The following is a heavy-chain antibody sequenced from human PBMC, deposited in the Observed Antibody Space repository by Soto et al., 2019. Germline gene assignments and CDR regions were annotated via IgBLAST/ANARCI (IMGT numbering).Heavy chain of an antibody. J-gene: IGHJ4*02. CDR1: GFSFSTYA. D-gene: IGHD6-19*01. Sequence: GGSLRLSCAASGFSFSTYAMGWVRQAPGKGLEWVSVMSNTGGNRYYADSVKGRFTISRDNSKNTLFPQMSSLRAEDTAVYYCAKDAARTSGWYYFDYWGQGSLVTVSS. CDR3: AKDAARTSGWYYFDY. V-gene: IGHV3-23*01. CDR2: MSNTGGNR.